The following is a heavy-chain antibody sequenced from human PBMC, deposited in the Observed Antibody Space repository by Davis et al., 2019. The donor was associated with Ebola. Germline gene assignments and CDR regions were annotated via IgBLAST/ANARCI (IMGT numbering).Heavy chain of an antibody. J-gene: IGHJ4*02. V-gene: IGHV4-34*01. CDR2: IYHSGST. CDR1: GGSFSGYY. Sequence: MPSETLSLTCAVYGGSFSGYYWSWIRQPPGKGLEWIGEIYHSGSTNYNPSLKSRVTISVDKSKNQFSLKLSSVTAADTAVYYCARVQPYYYDSSGYYMGYYFDYWGQGTLVTVSS. D-gene: IGHD3-22*01. CDR3: ARVQPYYYDSSGYYMGYYFDY.